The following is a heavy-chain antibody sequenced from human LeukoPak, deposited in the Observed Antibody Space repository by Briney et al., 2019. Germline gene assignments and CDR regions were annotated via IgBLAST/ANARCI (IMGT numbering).Heavy chain of an antibody. D-gene: IGHD1-7*01. CDR2: ISAYNGNT. CDR3: ARGTGTAYYYYMDV. CDR1: GYTFTSYG. J-gene: IGHJ6*03. Sequence: ASVKASCKASGYTFTSYGISWVRQAPGQGLEWMGWISAYNGNTNYAQKLQGRVTMTTDTSTSTAYMELRSLRSDDTAVYYCARGTGTAYYYYMDVWGKGTTVTVSS. V-gene: IGHV1-18*01.